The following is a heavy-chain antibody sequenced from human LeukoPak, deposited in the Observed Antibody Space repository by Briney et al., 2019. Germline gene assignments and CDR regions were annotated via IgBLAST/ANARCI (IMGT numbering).Heavy chain of an antibody. V-gene: IGHV3-43*02. CDR1: GFNFDDYA. CDR3: TKPGSGWYDFDS. CDR2: TTGDGGSR. D-gene: IGHD6-19*01. J-gene: IGHJ4*02. Sequence: GGSLRLSCAASGFNFDDYAVHWVRQVPGKGLEWVSLTTGDGGSRKYADSVKGRFTISRDNSKNSLYLQLKSLRTDDTALYYCTKPGSGWYDFDSWGQGTLVIVSS.